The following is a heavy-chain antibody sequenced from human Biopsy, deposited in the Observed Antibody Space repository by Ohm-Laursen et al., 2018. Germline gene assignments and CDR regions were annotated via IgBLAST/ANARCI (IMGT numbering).Heavy chain of an antibody. CDR1: RFTFSTYG. V-gene: IGHV3-30*03. Sequence: SLRLSCTASRFTFSTYGMHWVRQAPGKGLEWVAVISFDGSDQKYADSVKGRFTISRDNSKNSLYLQMNSLRAEDTAVYYCARDLTWGSYFDSWGQGSLVTVSS. CDR3: ARDLTWGSYFDS. J-gene: IGHJ4*02. D-gene: IGHD3-16*01. CDR2: ISFDGSDQ.